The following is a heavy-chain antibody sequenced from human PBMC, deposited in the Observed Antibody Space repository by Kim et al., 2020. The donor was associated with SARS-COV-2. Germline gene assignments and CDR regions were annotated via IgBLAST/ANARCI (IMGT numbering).Heavy chain of an antibody. CDR3: AASYSGYDYYFDY. Sequence: YNPSLKSRVTISVDTSKNQFSLKLSSVTAADTAVYYCAASYSGYDYYFDYWGQGTLVTVSS. J-gene: IGHJ4*02. V-gene: IGHV4-39*01. D-gene: IGHD5-12*01.